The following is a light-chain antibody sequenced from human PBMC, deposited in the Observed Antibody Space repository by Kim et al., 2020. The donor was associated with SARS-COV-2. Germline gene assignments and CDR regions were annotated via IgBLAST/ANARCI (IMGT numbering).Light chain of an antibody. CDR2: YVS. CDR3: CSYAGSNTLV. J-gene: IGLJ2*01. V-gene: IGLV2-11*01. CDR1: SSDVGAYNY. Sequence: QSALTQPRSVSGSPGQSVTISCTGTSSDVGAYNYVSWYQQHPGKAPRLIIYYVSERPSGVPDRFSGSKSGNTASLTISGLQAEDEADFHCCSYAGSNTLVFGGGTQLTVL.